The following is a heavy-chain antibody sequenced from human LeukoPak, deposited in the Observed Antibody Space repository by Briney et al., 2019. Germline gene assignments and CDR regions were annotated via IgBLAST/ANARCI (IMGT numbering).Heavy chain of an antibody. CDR1: GGSISSTIYY. D-gene: IGHD2-15*01. CDR2: IYYSGST. J-gene: IGHJ3*02. Sequence: SETLSLTCTVSGGSISSTIYYWGWIRQPPGKGLEWIGSIYYSGSTYYNPSLKSRVTISVDTSKNQFSLKLSSVTAADTAVYYCARGRRYCSGGSCYSLTVDAFDIWGQGTMVTVSS. V-gene: IGHV4-39*07. CDR3: ARGRRYCSGGSCYSLTVDAFDI.